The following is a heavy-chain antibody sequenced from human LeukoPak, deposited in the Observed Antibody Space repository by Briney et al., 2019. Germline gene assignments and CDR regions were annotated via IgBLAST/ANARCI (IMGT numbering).Heavy chain of an antibody. D-gene: IGHD1-26*01. Sequence: GASVKVSCKASGYTFTGYYMHWVRQAPGQGLEWMGWINPNSGGTNYAQKFQGRVTMTRDTSISTVYMELSSLRSEDTAVYYCARIGNSGSYFDYWGQGTLVTVSS. CDR2: INPNSGGT. V-gene: IGHV1-2*02. J-gene: IGHJ4*02. CDR1: GYTFTGYY. CDR3: ARIGNSGSYFDY.